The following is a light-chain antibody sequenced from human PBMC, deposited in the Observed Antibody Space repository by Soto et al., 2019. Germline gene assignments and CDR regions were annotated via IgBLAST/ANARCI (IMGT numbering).Light chain of an antibody. V-gene: IGKV1-9*01. J-gene: IGKJ4*02. Sequence: IQLTQSPSSLSASVGDRVTITCRASQGISSYLAWYQQKPGKVPKLLIYAASTLQSGVPSRFSGIGSGTDFTLTISSLQPEDFATYYWQQLNSYPLTFGGGIKVDI. CDR1: QGISSY. CDR3: QQLNSYPLT. CDR2: AAS.